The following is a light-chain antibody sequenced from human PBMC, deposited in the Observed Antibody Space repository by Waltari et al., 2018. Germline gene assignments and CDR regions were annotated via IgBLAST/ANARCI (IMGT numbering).Light chain of an antibody. J-gene: IGKJ4*01. CDR2: WAS. Sequence: DIVMTQSPDSLAVSLGEVATINCKSSQSVLYSSDNRNYLAWYQQKPGQPPNLLIYWASTRESGVPDRFSGSGSGTDFTLTISSLQAEDVAVYYCQQYYITPLSFGGGTKVEIK. V-gene: IGKV4-1*01. CDR3: QQYYITPLS. CDR1: QSVLYSSDNRNY.